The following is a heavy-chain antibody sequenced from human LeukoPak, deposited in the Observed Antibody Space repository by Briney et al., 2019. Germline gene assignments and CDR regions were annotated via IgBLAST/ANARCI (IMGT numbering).Heavy chain of an antibody. CDR2: ISWNSGSI. V-gene: IGHV3-9*01. Sequence: GGSLRLSCAASGFTFDDYAMHWVRQAPGKGLEWVSGISWNSGSIGYADSVKGRFTISRDNAKNSLYLQMNSLRAEDTAVYYCANHRDMTWFDPWGQGTLVTVSS. CDR1: GFTFDDYA. CDR3: ANHRDMTWFDP. J-gene: IGHJ5*02. D-gene: IGHD2-21*02.